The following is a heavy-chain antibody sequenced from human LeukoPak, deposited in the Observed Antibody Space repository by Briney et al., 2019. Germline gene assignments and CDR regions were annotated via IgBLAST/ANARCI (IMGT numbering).Heavy chain of an antibody. V-gene: IGHV3-23*01. Sequence: GGSLRLSCAASGFTFSDYNMNWVRQAPGKGLEWVSLIVASSGATFYADSVKGRFTISRDKSKNTLYLQMKSLRAEDTAVYYCAKGGYDYVEIGYFDYWGQGALVTVSS. CDR3: AKGGYDYVEIGYFDY. CDR1: GFTFSDYN. J-gene: IGHJ4*03. D-gene: IGHD5-12*01. CDR2: IVASSGAT.